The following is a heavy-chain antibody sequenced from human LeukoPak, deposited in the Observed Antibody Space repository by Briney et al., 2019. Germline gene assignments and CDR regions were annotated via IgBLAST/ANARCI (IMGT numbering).Heavy chain of an antibody. CDR1: GYTFNSYG. Sequence: ASVKVSCKTSGYTFNSYGINWVRQAPGQGLEWMGWISAYNGNTKYSQKIQGRVTMTTDTSTSTAYMELRNLRSDDTAVYYCARDRARTSYYYHSSGYWTWGQGTLVTVSS. D-gene: IGHD3-22*01. CDR2: ISAYNGNT. J-gene: IGHJ5*02. V-gene: IGHV1-18*01. CDR3: ARDRARTSYYYHSSGYWT.